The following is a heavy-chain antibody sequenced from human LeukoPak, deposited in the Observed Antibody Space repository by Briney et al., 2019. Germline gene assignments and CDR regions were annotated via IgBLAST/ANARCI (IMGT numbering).Heavy chain of an antibody. CDR1: GFTFSSYA. V-gene: IGHV3-23*01. CDR2: ISGSGGGT. Sequence: GGSLRLSCAASGFTFSSYAMSWVRQAPGKGLEWVSAISGSGGGTYYADSVKGRFTISRDNSKNTLYLQMNSLRAEDTAVYYCATVYKRIAVAGTSDIWGQGTMVTVSS. D-gene: IGHD6-19*01. J-gene: IGHJ3*02. CDR3: ATVYKRIAVAGTSDI.